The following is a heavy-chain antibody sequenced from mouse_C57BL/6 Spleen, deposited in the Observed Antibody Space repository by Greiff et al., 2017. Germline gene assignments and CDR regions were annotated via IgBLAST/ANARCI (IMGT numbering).Heavy chain of an antibody. D-gene: IGHD1-1*01. CDR2: ISSGSSTI. V-gene: IGHV5-17*01. CDR1: GFTFSDYG. Sequence: DVKLVESGGGLVKPGGSLKLSCAASGFTFSDYGMHWVRQAPEKGLEWVAYISSGSSTIYYADTVKGRFTISRDNAKNTLFLQMTSLRSEDTAMYYCAKGRDMDYWGQGTSVTVSS. J-gene: IGHJ4*01. CDR3: AKGRDMDY.